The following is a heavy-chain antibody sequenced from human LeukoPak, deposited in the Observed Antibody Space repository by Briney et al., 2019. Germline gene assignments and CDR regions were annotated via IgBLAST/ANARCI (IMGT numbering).Heavy chain of an antibody. J-gene: IGHJ4*02. CDR2: INPNSGGT. D-gene: IGHD5-18*01. Sequence: ASVKVSCKASGYTFTGDYMHWVRQAPGQGLEWMGWINPNSGGTNYAQKFQGRVTMTRDTSISTAYMELSRLRSDDTAVYYRAREGIQVWLLGAYWGQGTLVTVSS. V-gene: IGHV1-2*02. CDR3: AREGIQVWLLGAY. CDR1: GYTFTGDY.